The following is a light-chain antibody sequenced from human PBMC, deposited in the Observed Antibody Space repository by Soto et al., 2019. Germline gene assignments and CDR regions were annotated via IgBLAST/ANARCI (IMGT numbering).Light chain of an antibody. CDR1: SSNIGAGYD. CDR2: GNS. Sequence: QAVVTQPPSVSGAPGQRVTISCTGSSSNIGAGYDVHWYQQLPGTAPKLLIYGNSNRPSGVPDRFSGSKSGTSASLAITGLQAEDEADYYCQSYDSSLSGFAVFRGGTQLTVL. J-gene: IGLJ7*01. CDR3: QSYDSSLSGFAV. V-gene: IGLV1-40*01.